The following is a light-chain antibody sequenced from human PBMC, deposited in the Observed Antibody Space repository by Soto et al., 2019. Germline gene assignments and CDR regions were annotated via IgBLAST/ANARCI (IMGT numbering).Light chain of an antibody. CDR3: QQYTTWPYT. CDR2: GVS. J-gene: IGKJ2*01. CDR1: QRLSRA. Sequence: EIILTQSPATLSVSPGERATLSCRASQRLSRALAWYQQKPGQAPSLLIYGVSARATGVPARFSGSGSGTDFTLNISSLQSEDSAVFYCQQYTTWPYTFGQGTKLEIK. V-gene: IGKV3-15*01.